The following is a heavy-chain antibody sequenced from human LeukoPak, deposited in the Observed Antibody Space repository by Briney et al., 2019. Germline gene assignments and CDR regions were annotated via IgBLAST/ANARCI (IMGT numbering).Heavy chain of an antibody. CDR1: GFTFSSYA. CDR3: AKRASPYSSSNGQTDY. Sequence: PGGSLRLSCAASGFTFSSYAMNWVRQAPGKGLEWVSFISGSGGRTYYADSVKGRFTISRDNSKNTLYLQMNSLRAEDTAVYYCAKRASPYSSSNGQTDYWGQGTLVTVSS. CDR2: ISGSGGRT. J-gene: IGHJ4*02. V-gene: IGHV3-23*01. D-gene: IGHD6-13*01.